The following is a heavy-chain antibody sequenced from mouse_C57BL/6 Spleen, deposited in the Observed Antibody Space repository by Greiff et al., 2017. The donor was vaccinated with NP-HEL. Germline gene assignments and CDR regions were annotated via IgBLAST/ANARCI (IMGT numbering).Heavy chain of an antibody. CDR1: GYTFTTYP. V-gene: IGHV1-47*01. CDR2: FHPYNDDT. D-gene: IGHD2-10*01. Sequence: VQRVESGAELVKPGASVKMSCKASGYTFTTYPIEWMKQNHGKSLEWIGNFHPYNDDTKYNEKFKGKATLTVEKSSSTVYLELSRLTSDDSAVYYCARGKTYYGNYFFDYWGQGTTLTVSS. CDR3: ARGKTYYGNYFFDY. J-gene: IGHJ2*01.